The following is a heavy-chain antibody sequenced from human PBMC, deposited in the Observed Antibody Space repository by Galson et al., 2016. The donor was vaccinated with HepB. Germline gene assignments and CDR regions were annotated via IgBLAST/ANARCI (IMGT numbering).Heavy chain of an antibody. V-gene: IGHV3-21*01. CDR3: ARSGGTYSSSSYYFDS. CDR2: TSKAGPYS. Sequence: SLRLSCAGSGFVFSAYGFNWIRQAPGKGLEWVSSTSKAGPYSHTTDPVKARFTISRDNDKHSLYLQMNSLRAEDTAVYYCARSGGTYSSSSYYFDSWGQGTLVAVSS. D-gene: IGHD6-6*01. CDR1: GFVFSAYG. J-gene: IGHJ4*02.